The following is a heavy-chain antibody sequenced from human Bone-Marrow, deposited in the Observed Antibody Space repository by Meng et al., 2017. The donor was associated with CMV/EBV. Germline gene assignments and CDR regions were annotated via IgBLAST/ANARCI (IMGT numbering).Heavy chain of an antibody. V-gene: IGHV1-2*02. D-gene: IGHD2-2*02. CDR1: TFTNSY. J-gene: IGHJ4*02. CDR3: VREGYYCSTNNCYKSFDY. Sequence: TFTNSYMHWVRQAPGQGLEWMGFINVNTGATNPAQKLQGRVTMTRDTSISTAYMDLGRLTSDDTAVYYCVREGYYCSTNNCYKSFDYWGQGTLVTVSS. CDR2: INVNTGAT.